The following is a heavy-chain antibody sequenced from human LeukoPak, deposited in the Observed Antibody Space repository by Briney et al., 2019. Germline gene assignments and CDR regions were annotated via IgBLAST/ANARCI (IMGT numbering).Heavy chain of an antibody. CDR2: INHSGST. J-gene: IGHJ6*02. V-gene: IGHV4-34*01. CDR1: GGSFSGYY. Sequence: SETLSLTCAVYGGSFSGYYWSWIRQPPGKGLEWIGEINHSGSTNYNPSLKSRVTISVDTSKNQFSLKLSSVTAADTAVYNCARFVSKDTIFAFHYYGMDVWGQGTTVTVSS. CDR3: ARFVSKDTIFAFHYYGMDV. D-gene: IGHD3-3*01.